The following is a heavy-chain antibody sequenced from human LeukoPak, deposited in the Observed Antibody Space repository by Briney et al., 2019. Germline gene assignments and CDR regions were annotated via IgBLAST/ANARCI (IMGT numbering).Heavy chain of an antibody. CDR3: AREQLVRSWDY. CDR1: GFTVSSNY. D-gene: IGHD6-13*01. Sequence: PGGSLRLSCAASGFTVSSNYMHWVRQAPGKGLEWVAVIWYDGSNKYYADSVKGRFTISRDNSKNTLYLQMNSLRAEDTAVYYCAREQLVRSWDYWGQGTLVTVSS. V-gene: IGHV3-33*08. J-gene: IGHJ4*02. CDR2: IWYDGSNK.